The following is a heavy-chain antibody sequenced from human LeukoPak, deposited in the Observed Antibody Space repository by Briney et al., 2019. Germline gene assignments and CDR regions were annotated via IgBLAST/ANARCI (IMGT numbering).Heavy chain of an antibody. CDR1: GFTFSGYW. CDR3: ARAAMSTRNAFDI. D-gene: IGHD5-24*01. CDR2: LHSDGSST. J-gene: IGHJ3*02. Sequence: SGGSLRLSCAASGFTFSGYWMHWVRQAPGKGLVWVSRLHSDGSSTNYADSVKGRFTISRDNAKNTLYLQMNSLRAEDTAVYYCARAAMSTRNAFDIWGQGTMVTVSS. V-gene: IGHV3-74*01.